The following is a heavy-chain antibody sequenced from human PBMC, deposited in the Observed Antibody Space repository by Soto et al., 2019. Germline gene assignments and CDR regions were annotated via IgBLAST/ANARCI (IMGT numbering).Heavy chain of an antibody. CDR1: GFTFSSYG. J-gene: IGHJ4*02. Sequence: QVQLVESGGGVVQPGRSLRLSCAASGFTFSSYGMHWVRQAPGKGLEWVAVISYDGSNKYYADSVKGRFTISRDNSKNTLYLQMNSLRAEDTAVYYCAKGGSAGYCSGGSCYFDYWGQGTLVTVSS. D-gene: IGHD2-15*01. V-gene: IGHV3-30*18. CDR2: ISYDGSNK. CDR3: AKGGSAGYCSGGSCYFDY.